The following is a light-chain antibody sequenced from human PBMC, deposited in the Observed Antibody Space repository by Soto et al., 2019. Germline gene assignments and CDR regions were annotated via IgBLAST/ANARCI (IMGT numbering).Light chain of an antibody. J-gene: IGKJ4*01. Sequence: EVVLTQSPGPLSLSPGESATLSCRANQSVSSNYLDWYQQKPGQAPRLLIYGVSTRATGIPDRFSGSGSVTDFSLTISRLEPEDFALYYCQQYFTSPLTFGGGTKVEIK. CDR1: QSVSSNY. CDR3: QQYFTSPLT. V-gene: IGKV3-20*01. CDR2: GVS.